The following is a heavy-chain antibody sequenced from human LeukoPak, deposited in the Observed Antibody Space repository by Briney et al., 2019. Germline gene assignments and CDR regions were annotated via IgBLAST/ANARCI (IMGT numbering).Heavy chain of an antibody. Sequence: GESLKISCKGSGYNFTNYWIGWVRQMPGKGLEWMGIIYPGDSDTTYSPSFQGQVTISADKSISTAYLQWSSLKASDTAMYYCASHGIAAAGRPNYYYYYYMDVWGKGTTVTVSS. D-gene: IGHD6-13*01. CDR2: IYPGDSDT. J-gene: IGHJ6*03. CDR3: ASHGIAAAGRPNYYYYYYMDV. CDR1: GYNFTNYW. V-gene: IGHV5-51*01.